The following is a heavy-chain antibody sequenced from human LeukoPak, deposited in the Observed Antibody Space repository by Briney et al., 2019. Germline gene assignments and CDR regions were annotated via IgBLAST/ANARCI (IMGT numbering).Heavy chain of an antibody. V-gene: IGHV1-69*05. Sequence: SVKVSCKASGGTFSSYAISWVRQAPGHGLEWMGGIIPIYGTANYAQKFQGRVTISTDESTSTAYMELSSLRSEDTAVYYCASCTYYYDSSGYYRGGPYYYYYMDVWGKGTTVTVSS. J-gene: IGHJ6*03. D-gene: IGHD3-22*01. CDR2: IIPIYGTA. CDR3: ASCTYYYDSSGYYRGGPYYYYYMDV. CDR1: GGTFSSYA.